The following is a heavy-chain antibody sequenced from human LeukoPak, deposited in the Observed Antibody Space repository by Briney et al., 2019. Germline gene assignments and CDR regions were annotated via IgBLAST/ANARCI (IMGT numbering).Heavy chain of an antibody. CDR3: AKNGYYDIHDFWY. CDR1: GFTFSDYY. CDR2: ISSSGSTI. Sequence: PGGSLRLSCAASGFTFSDYYMSWIRQAPGKGLEWVSYISSSGSTIYYADSVKGRFTISRDNSKNTLYLQMNSLRAEDTAVYYCAKNGYYDIHDFWYWGQGTLVTVSS. J-gene: IGHJ4*02. V-gene: IGHV3-11*01. D-gene: IGHD3-22*01.